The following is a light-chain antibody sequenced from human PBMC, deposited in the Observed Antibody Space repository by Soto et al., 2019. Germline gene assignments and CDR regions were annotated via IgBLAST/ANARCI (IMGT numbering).Light chain of an antibody. J-gene: IGKJ1*01. CDR3: QQYMIDAT. CDR2: DAS. Sequence: DIQMTQSPSTLSASVGDRVTFTCRASQSSSTWLAWYQQKPGNATKLLIYDASSLQSEVTSRFSGSGSGTEFPLTISTLQLDGFATYYSQQYMIDATFGQVIKLEI. V-gene: IGKV1-5*01. CDR1: QSSSTW.